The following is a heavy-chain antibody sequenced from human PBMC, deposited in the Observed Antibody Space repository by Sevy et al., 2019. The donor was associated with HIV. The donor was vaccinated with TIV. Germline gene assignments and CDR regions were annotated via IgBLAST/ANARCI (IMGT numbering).Heavy chain of an antibody. CDR2: ISSSSSTI. V-gene: IGHV3-48*02. J-gene: IGHJ4*03. Sequence: GGSLRLSCAASGFTFSSYSMNWVRQAPGKGLEWVSYISSSSSTIYYADSVKGRFTISRDNAKNSLYLQMNSLRDEDKAVDYCASDGGEWEPPAYDDFDNWGQGTLVTVSS. D-gene: IGHD1-26*01. CDR3: ASDGGEWEPPAYDDFDN. CDR1: GFTFSSYS.